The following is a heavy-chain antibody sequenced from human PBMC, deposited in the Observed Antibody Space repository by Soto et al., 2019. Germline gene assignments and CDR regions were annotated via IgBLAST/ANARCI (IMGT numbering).Heavy chain of an antibody. V-gene: IGHV3-48*02. Sequence: LVEYGGGLVYPGGSLTLSCVGSGFRFSEHSMNWVRQAQGKGLQWVSYISSSSDSTYYADSMKGRFTVSRDNAKNALFLQMNSLRDDDTATYYCARLPKGSLVTAWGQGVRVTVSS. CDR2: ISSSSDST. CDR1: GFRFSEHS. CDR3: ARLPKGSLVTA. D-gene: IGHD2-21*02. J-gene: IGHJ4*02.